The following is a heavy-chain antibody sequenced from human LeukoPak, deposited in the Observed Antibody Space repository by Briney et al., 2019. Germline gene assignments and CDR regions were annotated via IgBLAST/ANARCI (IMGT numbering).Heavy chain of an antibody. CDR3: ARDALDSSGWFYHGMDV. CDR2: FYTGGST. D-gene: IGHD6-19*01. J-gene: IGHJ6*02. Sequence: PSETLSLTCTVSGGSISSYYWNWIRHSAGRGLEWIGRFYTGGSTNYNPSLKSRVTMSVDTSKNQFSLKLTSVIAADTAVYYCARDALDSSGWFYHGMDVWGQGTTVTVSS. CDR1: GGSISSYY. V-gene: IGHV4-4*07.